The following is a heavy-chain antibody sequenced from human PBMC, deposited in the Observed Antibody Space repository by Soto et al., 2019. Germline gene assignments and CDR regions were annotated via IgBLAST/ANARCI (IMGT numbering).Heavy chain of an antibody. CDR3: AKTYGFLGGYYFDY. V-gene: IGHV1-46*01. J-gene: IGHJ4*02. Sequence: QVQLVQSGAEVKKPGASVKVSCEASGYTFTNYYIHWVRQAPGQGLEWMAVINPSGGSTRYAQKFQGRVTMTRDTSTSTVYMELSSLRSEDTAVYCCAKTYGFLGGYYFDYWGQGTLVTVSS. CDR2: INPSGGST. D-gene: IGHD3-16*01. CDR1: GYTFTNYY.